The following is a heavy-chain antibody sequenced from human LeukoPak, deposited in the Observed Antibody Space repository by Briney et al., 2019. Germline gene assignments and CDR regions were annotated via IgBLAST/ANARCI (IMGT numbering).Heavy chain of an antibody. D-gene: IGHD6-13*01. V-gene: IGHV3-30*18. Sequence: GGSLRLSCAASGFTFSSYGMTWVRQAPGAGLEWVAVISDSGRTKYYAASVEGRFTISRDNSKNTLYLQMNSLRAEDTAVYYCAKDPPFFIAAAGSEFDYWGQGTLVTVSS. J-gene: IGHJ4*02. CDR1: GFTFSSYG. CDR2: ISDSGRTK. CDR3: AKDPPFFIAAAGSEFDY.